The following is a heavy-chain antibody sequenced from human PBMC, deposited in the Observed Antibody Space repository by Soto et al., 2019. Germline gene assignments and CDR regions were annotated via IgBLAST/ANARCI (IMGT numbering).Heavy chain of an antibody. CDR1: GFTFSSYA. D-gene: IGHD3-3*01. CDR2: ISYDGSNK. CDR3: ARDRSTIFGVVIIYYYGMDV. J-gene: IGHJ6*02. V-gene: IGHV3-30-3*01. Sequence: QVQLVESGGGVVQPGRSLRLSCAASGFTFSSYAMHWARQAPGKGLEWVAVISYDGSNKYYADSVKSRFTISRDNSKNTLYLQMNSLRAEDTAVYYCARDRSTIFGVVIIYYYGMDVWGQGTTVTVSS.